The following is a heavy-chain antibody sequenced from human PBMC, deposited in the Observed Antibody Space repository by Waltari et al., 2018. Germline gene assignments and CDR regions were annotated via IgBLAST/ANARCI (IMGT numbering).Heavy chain of an antibody. CDR2: ISYDGTRK. J-gene: IGHJ3*02. CDR1: GFTFSNYP. D-gene: IGHD2-21*02. V-gene: IGHV3-30*04. CDR3: ARDVGRVVTATGSFDI. Sequence: QLQLVESGGGVVQPGRSLRLSCAASGFTFSNYPMHWVRQAPGKGLEWVAVISYDGTRKHYGDSVKGRFTISRDNSKNTVYLQMQSLRAEDTAVYSCARDVGRVVTATGSFDIWGQGTMVTVSS.